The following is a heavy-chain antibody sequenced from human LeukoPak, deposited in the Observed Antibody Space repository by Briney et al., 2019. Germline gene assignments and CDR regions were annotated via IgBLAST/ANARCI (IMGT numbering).Heavy chain of an antibody. Sequence: SVKVSCKASGGTFSSYTISWVRQAPGQGLEWMGRIIPILGIANYAQKFQGRVTITADKSTSTAYMELSSLRSEDTAVYYCARGGGQYCSSTSCSSWFDPWGQGTLVTVSS. D-gene: IGHD2-2*01. J-gene: IGHJ5*02. CDR2: IIPILGIA. CDR3: ARGGGQYCSSTSCSSWFDP. CDR1: GGTFSSYT. V-gene: IGHV1-69*02.